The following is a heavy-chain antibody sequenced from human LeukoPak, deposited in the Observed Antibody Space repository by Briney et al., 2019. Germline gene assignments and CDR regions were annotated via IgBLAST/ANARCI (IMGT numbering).Heavy chain of an antibody. Sequence: GASVKVSCKASGYTFTSYAMNWVRQAPGQGLEWMGWINTNTGNPTYAQGFTGRFVFSLDTSVSTAYLQISSLRAEDTAVYYCARGGNSWFPYYYYGMDVWGQGTTVTVSS. CDR2: INTNTGNP. V-gene: IGHV7-4-1*02. D-gene: IGHD4-23*01. CDR3: ARGGNSWFPYYYYGMDV. J-gene: IGHJ6*02. CDR1: GYTFTSYA.